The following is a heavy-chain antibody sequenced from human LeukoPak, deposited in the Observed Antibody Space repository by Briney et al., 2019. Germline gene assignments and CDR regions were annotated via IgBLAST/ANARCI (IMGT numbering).Heavy chain of an antibody. CDR2: TRNDGSDN. V-gene: IGHV3-30*02. Sequence: GGSLRLSCAASGFTFSSYGMHWVRQAPGKGLEWVAFTRNDGSDNHYTDSVKGRFTISRDSSTLYLQMNSLRTGDTAVYYCARENEAGYSGNGPSQHWGQGTLVTVSS. CDR3: ARENEAGYSGNGPSQH. J-gene: IGHJ1*01. D-gene: IGHD6-13*01. CDR1: GFTFSSYG.